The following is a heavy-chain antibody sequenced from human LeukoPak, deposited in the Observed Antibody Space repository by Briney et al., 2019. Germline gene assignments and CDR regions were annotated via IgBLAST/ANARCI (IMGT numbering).Heavy chain of an antibody. CDR1: GFTFSSYS. D-gene: IGHD5-12*01. Sequence: GGSLRLSCAASGFTFSSYSMNWVRQAPGKGLEWVSYISSSSTIYYADSVKGRFTISRDNAKNSLYLQMNSLRAEDTAVYYCASSRGYSGYGILFDYWGQGTLVTVSS. J-gene: IGHJ4*02. CDR2: ISSSSTI. CDR3: ASSRGYSGYGILFDY. V-gene: IGHV3-48*04.